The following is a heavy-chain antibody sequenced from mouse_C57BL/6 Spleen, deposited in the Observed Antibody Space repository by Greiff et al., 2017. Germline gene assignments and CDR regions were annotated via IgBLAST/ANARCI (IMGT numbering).Heavy chain of an antibody. D-gene: IGHD2-4*01. Sequence: VQLKESGGGLVKPGGSLKLSCAASGFTFSDYGMHWVRQAPEKGLEWVAYISSGSSTIYYADTVKGRFTISRDNAKNTLFLQMTSLRSEDTAMYYCARNYDYDSYAMDYWGQGTSVTVSS. V-gene: IGHV5-17*01. CDR3: ARNYDYDSYAMDY. CDR2: ISSGSSTI. J-gene: IGHJ4*01. CDR1: GFTFSDYG.